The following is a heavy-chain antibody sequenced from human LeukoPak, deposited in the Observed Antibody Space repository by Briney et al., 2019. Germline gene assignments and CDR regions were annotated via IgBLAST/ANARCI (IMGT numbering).Heavy chain of an antibody. Sequence: GGSLRLSCAASGFTFSSYSMNWVRQAPGKGLEWVSYISSSSSTINYADSVKGRFTISRDNAKNSLCLQMNSLRDEDTAVYYCARDMVYRYRWYFDYWGQGTLVTVSS. J-gene: IGHJ4*02. D-gene: IGHD2-8*01. V-gene: IGHV3-48*02. CDR2: ISSSSSTI. CDR1: GFTFSSYS. CDR3: ARDMVYRYRWYFDY.